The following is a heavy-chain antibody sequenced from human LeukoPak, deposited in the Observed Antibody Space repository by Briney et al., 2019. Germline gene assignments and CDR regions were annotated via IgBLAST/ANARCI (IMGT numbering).Heavy chain of an antibody. CDR2: ISWNSGSI. J-gene: IGHJ1*01. D-gene: IGHD3-22*01. Sequence: PGGSLRLSCAASGFTFDDYAMHWVRQAPGKGLEWVSGISWNSGSIGYVDSVKGRFTISRDNAKNSLYLQMNSLRAEDTALYYCAKARGYYDSSGYYHEYFQHWGQGTLVTDSS. CDR1: GFTFDDYA. V-gene: IGHV3-9*01. CDR3: AKARGYYDSSGYYHEYFQH.